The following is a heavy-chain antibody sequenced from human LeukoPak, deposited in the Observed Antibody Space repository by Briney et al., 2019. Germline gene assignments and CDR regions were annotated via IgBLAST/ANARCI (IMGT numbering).Heavy chain of an antibody. D-gene: IGHD3-10*01. J-gene: IGHJ4*02. V-gene: IGHV1-2*02. CDR2: INPNSGGT. CDR1: GYTFTGYY. Sequence: ASVKVSCKASGYTFTGYYIHWVRQAPGQGLEWMGWINPNSGGTNYAQKFQGRVTMTRDTSISTAYMELSRLRSDDTAVYYCARVWAYGSGSYYDYWGQGTLVTVSS. CDR3: ARVWAYGSGSYYDY.